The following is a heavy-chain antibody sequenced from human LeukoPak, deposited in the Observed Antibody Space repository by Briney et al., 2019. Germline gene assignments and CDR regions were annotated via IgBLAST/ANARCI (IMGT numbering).Heavy chain of an antibody. D-gene: IGHD3-22*01. CDR2: IYYSGST. V-gene: IGHV4-39*01. J-gene: IGHJ4*02. Sequence: SETLSLTCTVSGGSISSSSYYWGWIRQPPGKGLEWIGSIYYSGSTYYNPSLKSRVTISVDTSKNQFSLKLSSVTAADTAVYYCARLYYYDSSGYYYDYWGQGTLVTVSS. CDR1: GGSISSSSYY. CDR3: ARLYYYDSSGYYYDY.